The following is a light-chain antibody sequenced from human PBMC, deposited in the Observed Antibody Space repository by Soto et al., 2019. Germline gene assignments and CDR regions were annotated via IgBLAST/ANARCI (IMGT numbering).Light chain of an antibody. V-gene: IGKV3-20*01. J-gene: IGKJ1*01. CDR2: GAS. Sequence: EIVLTQSPGTLSLSPGERATLSCRASQSGFSFYLAWFQQKPVQAPRLLIYGASTRATGIPDRFSGGGSGTDFTLTISRLEPEDFAVYYCHQYGSSPWTLGQGTKVEIK. CDR3: HQYGSSPWT. CDR1: QSGFSFY.